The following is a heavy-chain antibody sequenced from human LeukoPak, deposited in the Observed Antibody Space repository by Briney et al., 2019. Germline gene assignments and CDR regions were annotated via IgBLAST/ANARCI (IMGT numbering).Heavy chain of an antibody. D-gene: IGHD4-23*01. Sequence: GGSLRLSCAASGFTFSDYYMSWIRQALGKGLGWVSYISSSGSTIYYADSVKGRFTISRDNAKNSLYLQMNSLRAEDTAVYYCARTPLEVYGGKDYWGQGTLVTVSS. CDR1: GFTFSDYY. CDR3: ARTPLEVYGGKDY. V-gene: IGHV3-11*01. CDR2: ISSSGSTI. J-gene: IGHJ4*02.